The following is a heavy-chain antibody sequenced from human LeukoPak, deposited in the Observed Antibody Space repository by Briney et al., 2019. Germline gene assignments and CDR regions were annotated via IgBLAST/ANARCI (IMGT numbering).Heavy chain of an antibody. CDR2: ISYSGST. D-gene: IGHD1-26*01. CDR3: ARGRQVGNTGYYFDY. Sequence: SETLSVTCTVSGDSISSISYYCGWTRQPPGKGLEWIAYISYSGSTNYNPSLKRRATISLDTSMSQFSLNMNSVTTADTAVYYCARGRQVGNTGYYFDYWGQGTLVTVSS. J-gene: IGHJ4*02. V-gene: IGHV4-61*05. CDR1: GDSISSISYY.